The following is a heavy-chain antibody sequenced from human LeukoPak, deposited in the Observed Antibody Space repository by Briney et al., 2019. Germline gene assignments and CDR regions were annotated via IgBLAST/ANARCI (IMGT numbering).Heavy chain of an antibody. J-gene: IGHJ6*02. Sequence: GASVKVSCKASGYTFTDYYMHWVRQAPGQGLEWMGWINPTSGGTNCAQRFQGRVTMTRDTSITTVYMELSRLRSDDTAVYYCARGGNMDVWGQGTTVTVSS. CDR1: GYTFTDYY. V-gene: IGHV1-2*02. CDR3: ARGGNMDV. D-gene: IGHD1-26*01. CDR2: INPTSGGT.